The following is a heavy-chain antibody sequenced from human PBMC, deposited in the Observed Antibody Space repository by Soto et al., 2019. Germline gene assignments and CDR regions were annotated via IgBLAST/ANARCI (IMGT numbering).Heavy chain of an antibody. CDR1: GGTFSSYA. D-gene: IGHD3-22*01. CDR2: IIPIFGTA. CDR3: ARRQGADYYDTPGAFDI. V-gene: IGHV1-69*13. J-gene: IGHJ3*02. Sequence: SVKVSCKASGGTFSSYAISWVRQAPGQGLEWMGGIIPIFGTANYAQKFQGRVTITADESTSTAYMELSSLRSEDTAVYYCARRQGADYYDTPGAFDIWGQGTMVTVSS.